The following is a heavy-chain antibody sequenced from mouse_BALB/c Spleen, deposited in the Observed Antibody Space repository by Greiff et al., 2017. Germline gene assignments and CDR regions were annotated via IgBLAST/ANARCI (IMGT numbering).Heavy chain of an antibody. Sequence: EVQLVESGGGLVKPGGSLKLSCAASGFTFSSYAMSWVRQTPEKRLEWVASISSGGSTYYPDSVKGRFTISRDNARNILYLQMSSLRSEDTAMYYCARDDAVGAWFAYWGQGTLVTVSA. D-gene: IGHD2-3*01. V-gene: IGHV5-6-5*01. CDR2: ISSGGST. J-gene: IGHJ3*01. CDR3: ARDDAVGAWFAY. CDR1: GFTFSSYA.